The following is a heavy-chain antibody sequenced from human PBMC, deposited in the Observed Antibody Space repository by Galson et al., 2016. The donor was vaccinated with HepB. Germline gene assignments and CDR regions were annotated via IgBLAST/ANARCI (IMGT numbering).Heavy chain of an antibody. V-gene: IGHV3-23*01. CDR3: AKTGTSISRFDY. J-gene: IGHJ4*01. CDR1: AFNFKDYI. D-gene: IGHD3-3*01. CDR2: ISGNGGGT. Sequence: SLRLSCAVSAFNFKDYIMSWVRQTPGKGLEWVSLISGNGGGTYYIDSVKGRFTISRDNSKNTLYPQMNSLRVEDTAVYYCAKTGTSISRFDYWGHGTLVTVSS.